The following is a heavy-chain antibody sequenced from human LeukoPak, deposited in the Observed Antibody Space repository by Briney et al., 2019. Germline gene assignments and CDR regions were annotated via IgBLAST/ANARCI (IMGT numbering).Heavy chain of an antibody. D-gene: IGHD2-2*01. V-gene: IGHV3-23*01. J-gene: IGHJ4*02. CDR2: ITVGGGTT. CDR3: AKGYCSSTSCYSGLD. CDR1: GLTFSRDW. Sequence: GGSLRLSCEGFGLTFSRDWMSWVRQAPGKGLEWVSAITVGGGTTYYADSVRGRFTISRDNSKNTLYLQMNSLRVEDTAVYYCAKGYCSSTSCYSGLDWGQGTLVTVSS.